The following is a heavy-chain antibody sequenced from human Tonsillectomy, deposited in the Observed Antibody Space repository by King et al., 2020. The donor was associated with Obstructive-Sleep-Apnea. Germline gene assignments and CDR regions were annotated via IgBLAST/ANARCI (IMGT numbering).Heavy chain of an antibody. CDR3: ARGIRGYSYVGWYFDL. CDR2: IATAGDT. D-gene: IGHD5-18*01. CDR1: GFSFSSYD. J-gene: IGHJ2*01. V-gene: IGHV3-13*01. Sequence: VQLVESGGGLVQPGGSLRLPCAASGFSFSSYDMHWVRQATGNGLEWVSGIATAGDTYYPGSVKGRFTISRENAKNSLYLQMNSLRAGDTAVYYCARGIRGYSYVGWYFDLWGRGTLVTVSS.